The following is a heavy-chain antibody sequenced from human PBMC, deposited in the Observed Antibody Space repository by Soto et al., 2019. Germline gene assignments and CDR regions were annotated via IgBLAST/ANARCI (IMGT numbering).Heavy chain of an antibody. CDR2: IYYSGST. V-gene: IGHV4-59*01. CDR1: GGSISSYY. CDR3: ARGIQLDWFDP. Sequence: SETLSLTCTVSGGSISSYYWSWIRQPPGKGLEWIGYIYYSGSTNYNPSLKSRVTISVDTSKNQFSLKLSSVTAADTAVYYCARGIQLDWFDPWGQGTLVTAPQ. D-gene: IGHD5-18*01. J-gene: IGHJ5*02.